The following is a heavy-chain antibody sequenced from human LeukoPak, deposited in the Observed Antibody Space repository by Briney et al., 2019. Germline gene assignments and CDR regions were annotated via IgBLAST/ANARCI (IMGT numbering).Heavy chain of an antibody. J-gene: IGHJ5*02. CDR1: GGSFSGYY. Sequence: SETLSLTCVVYGGSFSGYYWSWIRQPPGKGLEWIGEINHSGSTNYNPSLKSRVTISVDTSKNQFSLKLSSVTAADTAVYYCARGSKAPRYCSSTSCHNWFDPWGQGTLVTVSS. CDR2: INHSGST. V-gene: IGHV4-34*01. D-gene: IGHD2-2*01. CDR3: ARGSKAPRYCSSTSCHNWFDP.